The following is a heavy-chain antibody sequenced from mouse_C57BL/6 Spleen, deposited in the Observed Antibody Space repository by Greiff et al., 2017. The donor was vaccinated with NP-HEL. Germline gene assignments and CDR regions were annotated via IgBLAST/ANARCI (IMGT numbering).Heavy chain of an antibody. D-gene: IGHD2-2*01. CDR2: INPGSGGT. CDR1: GYAFTNYL. V-gene: IGHV1-54*01. CDR3: ARSLYGYDVGSWFAY. Sequence: QVQLQQSGAELVRPGTSVKVSCKASGYAFTNYLIEWVKQRPGQGLEWIGVINPGSGGTNYNEKFKGKATMTADTSSSTAYIQLRRLTSEDSAVYFGARSLYGYDVGSWFAYWGQGTLVTVSA. J-gene: IGHJ3*01.